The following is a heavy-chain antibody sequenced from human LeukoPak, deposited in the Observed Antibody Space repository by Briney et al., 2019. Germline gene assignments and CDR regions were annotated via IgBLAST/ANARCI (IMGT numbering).Heavy chain of an antibody. CDR2: ISSSSSTI. D-gene: IGHD2/OR15-2a*01. J-gene: IGHJ4*02. V-gene: IGHV3-48*01. CDR1: GFTFSSYS. Sequence: GGSLRLSCAASGFTFSSYSMNWVRQAPGKGLEWVSYISSSSSTIYYADSVKGRFTISRDNSKNTLYLQMNSLRAEDTAVYYCATTGNPSLDYWGQGTLVTVSS. CDR3: ATTGNPSLDY.